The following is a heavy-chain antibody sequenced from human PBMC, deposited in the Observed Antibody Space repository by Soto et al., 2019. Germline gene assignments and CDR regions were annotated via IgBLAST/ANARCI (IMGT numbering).Heavy chain of an antibody. CDR1: GYTFTSDY. D-gene: IGHD3-10*01. Sequence: ASVKVSCKASGYTFTSDYMHWVRQAPGQGLEWMGIINPSGGSTSYAQKFQGRVTMTRDTSTSTVYMELSSLRSEDTAVYYCARDRVGGSGSYYQNHDDAFDIWGQGTMVTV. CDR2: INPSGGST. CDR3: ARDRVGGSGSYYQNHDDAFDI. V-gene: IGHV1-46*01. J-gene: IGHJ3*02.